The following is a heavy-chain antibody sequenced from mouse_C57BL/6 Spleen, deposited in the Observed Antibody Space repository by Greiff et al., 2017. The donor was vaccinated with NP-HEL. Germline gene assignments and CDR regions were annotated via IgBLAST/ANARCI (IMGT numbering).Heavy chain of an antibody. CDR1: GYAFSSYW. CDR3: ASETPDYYGSSFYAMDY. D-gene: IGHD1-1*01. CDR2: IYPGDGDT. V-gene: IGHV1-80*01. J-gene: IGHJ4*01. Sequence: VQRVESGAELVKPGASVKISCKASGYAFSSYWMNWVKQRPGKGLEWIGQIYPGDGDTNYNGKFKGKATLTADKSSSTAYMQLSSLTSEDSAVYFCASETPDYYGSSFYAMDYWGQGTSVTVSS.